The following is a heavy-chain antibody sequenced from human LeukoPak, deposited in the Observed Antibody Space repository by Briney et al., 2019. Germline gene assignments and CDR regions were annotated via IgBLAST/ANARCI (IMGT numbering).Heavy chain of an antibody. V-gene: IGHV4-59*01. Sequence: SETLSLTCTVSGGSISSYYWSWIRQPPGKGLEWIGYIYYSGSINYNPSLKSRVTISVDTSKNQCSLKLSSVTAADTAVYYCARVPSSSWYPFDYWGQGTLVTSPQ. CDR1: GGSISSYY. CDR3: ARVPSSSWYPFDY. J-gene: IGHJ4*02. D-gene: IGHD6-13*01. CDR2: IYYSGSI.